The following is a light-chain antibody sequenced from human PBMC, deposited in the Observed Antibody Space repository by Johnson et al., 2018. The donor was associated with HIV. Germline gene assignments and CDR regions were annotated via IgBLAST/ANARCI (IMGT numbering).Light chain of an antibody. Sequence: QSVLTQPPSVSAAPGQKVTISCSGSSSNIGNNYVSWYQQLPGTAPKLLIYDNNKRPSGIPDRFFGSKSDTSATLGITGLQTGDEADYYCETWDSSLSGVFGTGTKVTVL. CDR1: SSNIGNNY. CDR2: DNN. CDR3: ETWDSSLSGV. V-gene: IGLV1-51*01. J-gene: IGLJ1*01.